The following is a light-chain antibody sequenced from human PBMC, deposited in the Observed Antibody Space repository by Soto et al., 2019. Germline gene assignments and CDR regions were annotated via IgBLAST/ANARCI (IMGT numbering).Light chain of an antibody. J-gene: IGLJ2*01. V-gene: IGLV1-44*01. CDR1: SSNIGSNT. CDR2: SNN. CDR3: AAWDDSLVV. Sequence: QPVLTQPPSASGTPGQRVTISCSGSSSNIGSNTVNWYQQLPGTAPKLLIYSNNQRPSGVPDRFSGSKSGTSASLVISGLQSEDEADYYCAAWDDSLVVFGGGTQLTVL.